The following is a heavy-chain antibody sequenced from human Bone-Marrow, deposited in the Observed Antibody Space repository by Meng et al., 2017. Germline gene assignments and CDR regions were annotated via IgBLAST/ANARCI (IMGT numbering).Heavy chain of an antibody. CDR3: ARGDYLYYFDY. V-gene: IGHV3-30*04. CDR1: GFTFSSSA. Sequence: HVRLGGSGGGGVQPGRSLSLSCAASGFTFSSSAMHWVRQAPGKGLEWVAFIPHDVSKKFYADSVEGRFSFSRDNSNNTVYLQMNSLRTEDTALYFCARGDYLYYFDYWGQGTLVTVSS. J-gene: IGHJ4*02. CDR2: IPHDVSKK. D-gene: IGHD4-17*01.